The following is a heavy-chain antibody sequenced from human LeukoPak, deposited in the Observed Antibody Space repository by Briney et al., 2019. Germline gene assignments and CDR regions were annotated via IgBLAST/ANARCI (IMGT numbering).Heavy chain of an antibody. J-gene: IGHJ4*02. CDR2: IKQDGSEK. CDR1: GFTFSSYW. CDR3: ARMDYDFWSGYSIDY. Sequence: GGSLRLSCAASGFTFSSYWMSWVRQAPGKGLEWVANIKQDGSEKYYVDSVEGRFTISRDNAKNSLYLQMNSLRAEDTAVYYCARMDYDFWSGYSIDYWGQGTLVTVSS. V-gene: IGHV3-7*01. D-gene: IGHD3-3*01.